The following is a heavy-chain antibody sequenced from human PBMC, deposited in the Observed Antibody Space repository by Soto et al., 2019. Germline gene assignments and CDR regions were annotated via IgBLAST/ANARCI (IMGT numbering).Heavy chain of an antibody. CDR3: APRIRGASDYFYYYDLDV. CDR2: IDPSDSST. Sequence: DSLKISCKGSGYSFTTYWINLVRQMPGKGLEWMGMIDPSDSSTTYSPSFQGHVTISTDKSISTAYLQWSSLKASDTAMYYCAPRIRGASDYFYYYDLDVWGQGTTVAVSS. D-gene: IGHD2-15*01. CDR1: GYSFTTYW. J-gene: IGHJ6*02. V-gene: IGHV5-10-1*01.